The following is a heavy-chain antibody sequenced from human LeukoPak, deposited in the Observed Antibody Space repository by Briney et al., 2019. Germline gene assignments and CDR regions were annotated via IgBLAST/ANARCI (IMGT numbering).Heavy chain of an antibody. Sequence: SQTLSLTCTVSGGSISSGGYYWSWIRQPPGKRLEWIGEINHSGSTNYNPSLKRRVSVSLDTSKNQFSLKLTSVTAADMAVYYCARGGWELPEGYFDSWGQGTLVSVSS. J-gene: IGHJ4*02. CDR3: ARGGWELPEGYFDS. V-gene: IGHV4-30-2*01. CDR1: GGSISSGGYY. CDR2: INHSGST. D-gene: IGHD1-26*01.